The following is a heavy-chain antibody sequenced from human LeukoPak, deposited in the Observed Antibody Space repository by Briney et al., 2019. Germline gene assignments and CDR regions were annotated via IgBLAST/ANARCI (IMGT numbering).Heavy chain of an antibody. V-gene: IGHV3-64D*06. CDR3: VKDHYGSGSYYFDY. Sequence: PGGSLRLSCAASGFTFSTCAMHWVRQAPGKGLEYVTAISSNGGSTYYAESVKGRFTISRDNSKNTLYLQMSSLRAEDTAVYYCVKDHYGSGSYYFDYWGQGTLVTVSS. D-gene: IGHD3-10*01. CDR2: ISSNGGST. J-gene: IGHJ4*02. CDR1: GFTFSTCA.